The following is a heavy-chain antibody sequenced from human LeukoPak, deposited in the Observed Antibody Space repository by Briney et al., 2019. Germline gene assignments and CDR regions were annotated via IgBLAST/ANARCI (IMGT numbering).Heavy chain of an antibody. CDR1: GYTFTSYY. Sequence: GASVKVSCNASGYTFTSYYMHWVRQAPGQGLEWMGKINPSGGSTSYAQKFQGRVTMTRDTSTSTVYMELSSLRSEDTAVYYCARGTEEYYDSSNWFDPWGQGTLVTVSS. CDR3: ARGTEEYYDSSNWFDP. D-gene: IGHD3-22*01. V-gene: IGHV1-46*01. CDR2: INPSGGST. J-gene: IGHJ5*02.